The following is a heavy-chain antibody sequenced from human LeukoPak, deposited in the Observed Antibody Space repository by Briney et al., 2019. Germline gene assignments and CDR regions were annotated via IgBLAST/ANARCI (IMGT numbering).Heavy chain of an antibody. J-gene: IGHJ4*02. Sequence: PGGSLRLSCAASGFTFSSYWMHWVRQAPGKGLVWVSRIHSDGSSTSYADSVNGRFTISRDNAKNTLYLQMNRLRAEDTAVYYCARPISPYSGSYDFDYWGQGTLVTVSS. CDR1: GFTFSSYW. V-gene: IGHV3-74*01. CDR2: IHSDGSST. D-gene: IGHD1-26*01. CDR3: ARPISPYSGSYDFDY.